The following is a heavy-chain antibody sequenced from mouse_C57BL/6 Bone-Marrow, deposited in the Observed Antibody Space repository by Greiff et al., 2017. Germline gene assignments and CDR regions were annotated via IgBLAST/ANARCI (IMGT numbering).Heavy chain of an antibody. V-gene: IGHV14-4*01. D-gene: IGHD1-1*01. CDR3: TCITTVVATNFDY. CDR2: IDPENGDT. J-gene: IGHJ2*01. Sequence: VQLQQSGAELVRPGASVKLSCTASGFNIKDDYMHWVKQRPEQGLEWIGWIDPENGDTEYASKFQGKATITADTSSNTAYLQLSSLTSEDTAVYYCTCITTVVATNFDYGGQGTTLTVSS. CDR1: GFNIKDDY.